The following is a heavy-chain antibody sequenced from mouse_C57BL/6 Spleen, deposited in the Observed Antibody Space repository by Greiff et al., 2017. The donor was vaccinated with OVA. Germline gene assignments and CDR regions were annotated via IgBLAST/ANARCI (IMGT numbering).Heavy chain of an antibody. D-gene: IGHD4-1*02. CDR1: GYTFTSYW. CDR3: ARDGANWDWFAY. J-gene: IGHJ3*01. CDR2: IYPGSGST. V-gene: IGHV1-55*01. Sequence: QVQLQQPGAELVKPGASVKMSCKASGYTFTSYWITWVKQRPGQGLEWIGDIYPGSGSTNYNEKFKSKATLTVDTSSSTAYMQLSSLTSEDSAVYYCARDGANWDWFAYWGQGTLVTVSA.